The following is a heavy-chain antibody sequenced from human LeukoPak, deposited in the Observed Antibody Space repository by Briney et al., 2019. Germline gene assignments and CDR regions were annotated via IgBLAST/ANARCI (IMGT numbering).Heavy chain of an antibody. J-gene: IGHJ5*02. CDR1: GGTFSSYA. V-gene: IGHV1-69*05. CDR3: ARDDTGDGDWFDP. D-gene: IGHD3-10*01. CDR2: IIPIFGTA. Sequence: SVKVSCKASGGTFSSYAISWVRQAPGQGLEWMGGIIPIFGTANYAQKFQGRVTITTDESTSTAYMELSSLRSEDTAVYYCARDDTGDGDWFDPWGQGTLVTVSS.